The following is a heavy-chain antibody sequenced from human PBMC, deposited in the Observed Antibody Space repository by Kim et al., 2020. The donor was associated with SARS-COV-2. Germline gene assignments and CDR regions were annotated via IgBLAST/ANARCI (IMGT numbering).Heavy chain of an antibody. D-gene: IGHD6-13*01. J-gene: IGHJ6*02. CDR3: ARKGYSSSGKTGYGMDV. V-gene: IGHV3-30*01. Sequence: SEKGRFTISRDNAKNTLYLQMNSQIAEDRAVYYCARKGYSSSGKTGYGMDVWGQGTTVTVSS.